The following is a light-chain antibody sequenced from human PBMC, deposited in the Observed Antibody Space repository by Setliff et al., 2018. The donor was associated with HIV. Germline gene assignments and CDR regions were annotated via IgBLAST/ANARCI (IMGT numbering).Light chain of an antibody. J-gene: IGKJ5*01. CDR3: QQAAHFPIT. CDR2: GAA. V-gene: IGKV1-12*01. Sequence: DVQMTQSPSFVSASVGDGVTITCRASQNIDRWLAWYQQKEGKAPNLLVYGAANLWRSGVPSRFSGSESGTDFTLTISSVQPEDTATYYCQQAAHFPITFGQGTRLEIK. CDR1: QNIDRW.